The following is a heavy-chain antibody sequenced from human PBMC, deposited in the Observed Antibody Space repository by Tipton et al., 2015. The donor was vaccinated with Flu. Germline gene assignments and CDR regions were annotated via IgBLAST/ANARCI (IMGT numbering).Heavy chain of an antibody. V-gene: IGHV4-38-2*02. D-gene: IGHD6-19*01. J-gene: IGHJ6*02. CDR1: GYSISSGYY. CDR2: ISHSGSA. Sequence: TLSLTCAVSGYSISSGYYWDWIRQTPGRGLEWIGSISHSGSAYYNPSPKSRVSVAVDTSKNQFSLKLSSVSAADTAVYYCAREGYSRGWYDYYGMDVWGQGTTVTVSS. CDR3: AREGYSRGWYDYYGMDV.